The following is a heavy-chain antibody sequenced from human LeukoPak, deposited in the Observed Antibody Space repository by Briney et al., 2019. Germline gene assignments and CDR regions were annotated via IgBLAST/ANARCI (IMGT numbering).Heavy chain of an antibody. CDR3: ARDDCSGGSFYVAY. CDR1: GGSFSGYY. D-gene: IGHD2-15*01. CDR2: INHSGST. V-gene: IGHV4-34*01. Sequence: TSETLSLTCAVYGGSFSGYYWSWIRQPPGKGLEWIGEINHSGSTNYNPSLKSRVTISVDTSKNQFSLKLSSVTAADTAVYYCARDDCSGGSFYVAYWGQGTLVTVSS. J-gene: IGHJ4*02.